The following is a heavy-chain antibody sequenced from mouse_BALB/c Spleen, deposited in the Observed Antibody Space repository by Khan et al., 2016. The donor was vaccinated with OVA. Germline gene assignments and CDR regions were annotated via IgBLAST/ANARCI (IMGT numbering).Heavy chain of an antibody. J-gene: IGHJ3*01. CDR1: GYTFTSYW. V-gene: IGHV1-52*01. CDR3: ARREKYGYDPSWFAY. D-gene: IGHD2-2*01. Sequence: QVQLQQSGAELVRPGASVKLSCKASGYTFTSYWMNWVRQRPRQGLEWIGKINPSDSESHYNQMFKDKATLTVDKSSGTAYMKLSSLTSEDSAVYYCARREKYGYDPSWFAYWGQGTLVTVSA. CDR2: INPSDSES.